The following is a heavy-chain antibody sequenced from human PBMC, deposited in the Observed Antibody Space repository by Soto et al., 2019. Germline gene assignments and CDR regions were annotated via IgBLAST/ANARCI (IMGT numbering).Heavy chain of an antibody. J-gene: IGHJ6*02. Sequence: SETLSLTCTVSGGSISGYYWSWIRQPPGKGLEWIGYMYNTGSTVYNPSFKSQVTITVNTSKNQFSQKLNSVTAADTALYYCARDLWGYCGTDCYPLDVWGQGTTVTVS. CDR1: GGSISGYY. CDR3: ARDLWGYCGTDCYPLDV. D-gene: IGHD2-21*02. CDR2: MYNTGST. V-gene: IGHV4-59*01.